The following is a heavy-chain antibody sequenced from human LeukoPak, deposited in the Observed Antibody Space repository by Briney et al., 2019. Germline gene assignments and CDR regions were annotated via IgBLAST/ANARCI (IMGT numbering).Heavy chain of an antibody. Sequence: SETLSLTCTVSGYSISSGYYWGWIRQPPGKGLEWIGSIYHSGSTYYNPSLKSRVTISVDTSKNQFSLKLSSVTAADTAVYYCARDGEWEPGYFDYWGQGTLVTVSS. J-gene: IGHJ4*02. CDR2: IYHSGST. CDR3: ARDGEWEPGYFDY. CDR1: GYSISSGYY. V-gene: IGHV4-38-2*02. D-gene: IGHD1-26*01.